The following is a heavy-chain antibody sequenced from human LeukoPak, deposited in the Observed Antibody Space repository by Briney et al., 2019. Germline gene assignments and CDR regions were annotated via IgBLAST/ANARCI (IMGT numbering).Heavy chain of an antibody. CDR2: IYTSGST. J-gene: IGHJ4*02. CDR3: ARDHGYSYGYSLNGHFDY. V-gene: IGHV4-61*02. Sequence: TSQTLSLTCIVSGGSISSGSYYLSWIRQPAGKGLEWIGRIYTSGSTNYYPSLKSRVTISVDTSKNQFSLKLSSVTAADTAVYYCARDHGYSYGYSLNGHFDYWGQGTLVTVSS. CDR1: GGSISSGSYY. D-gene: IGHD5-18*01.